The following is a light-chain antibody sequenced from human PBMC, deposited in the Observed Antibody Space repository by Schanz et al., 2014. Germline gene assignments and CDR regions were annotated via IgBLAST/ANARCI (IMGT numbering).Light chain of an antibody. Sequence: DIQMTQSPSTLSASVGDRVTITCRASQSISSWLAWYQQKPGKAPNLLIYKASSLESGVPSRFSGSGSGTEFTLTISSLQPDDFATYYCQQYISYFRTFGQGTKVEIK. J-gene: IGKJ1*01. CDR3: QQYISYFRT. V-gene: IGKV1-5*03. CDR2: KAS. CDR1: QSISSW.